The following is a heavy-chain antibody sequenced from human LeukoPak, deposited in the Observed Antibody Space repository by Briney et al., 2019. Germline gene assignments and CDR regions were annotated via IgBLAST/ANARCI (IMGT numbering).Heavy chain of an antibody. CDR2: ISGDSTT. Sequence: GASMRPSCAAAGCTFNHYSMNLVRQAPEEVLEWGLYISGDSTTYHADSVKGRFTISRDNAKNSLYLQMNSLRDADTAVYYCARGYTYDHDYWGQGTLVTVSS. D-gene: IGHD5-18*01. V-gene: IGHV3-48*02. CDR1: GCTFNHYS. CDR3: ARGYTYDHDY. J-gene: IGHJ4*02.